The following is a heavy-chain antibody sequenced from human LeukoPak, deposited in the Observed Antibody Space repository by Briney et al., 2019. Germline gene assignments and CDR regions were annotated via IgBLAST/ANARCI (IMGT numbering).Heavy chain of an antibody. Sequence: ASVKVSCKVSGYTLTELSMHWVRQAPGKGLEWMGGFDPEDGETIYAQKFQGRVTMTEDTSTDTAYMELSSLRSEDTAVYYCATDLFYSSTSFNWGQGTLVTVSS. D-gene: IGHD2-2*01. J-gene: IGHJ4*02. CDR1: GYTLTELS. CDR2: FDPEDGET. V-gene: IGHV1-24*01. CDR3: ATDLFYSSTSFN.